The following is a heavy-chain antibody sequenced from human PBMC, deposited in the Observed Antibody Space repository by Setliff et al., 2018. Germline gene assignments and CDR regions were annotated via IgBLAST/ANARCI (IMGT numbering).Heavy chain of an antibody. CDR1: GGSISSGGYY. J-gene: IGHJ3*02. Sequence: PSETLSLTCTVSGGSISSGGYYWSWIRQHPGKGLEWIGYIYYSGGTYYNPSLKSRVTISVDTSKNQFSLKLSSVTAADTAVYYCARDPLTTNRRRAFDIWGQGTMVTVSS. V-gene: IGHV4-31*03. CDR3: ARDPLTTNRRRAFDI. CDR2: IYYSGGT. D-gene: IGHD4-17*01.